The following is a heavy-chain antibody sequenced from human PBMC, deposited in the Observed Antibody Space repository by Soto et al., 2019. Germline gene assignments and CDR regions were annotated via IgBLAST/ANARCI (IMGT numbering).Heavy chain of an antibody. D-gene: IGHD2-15*01. CDR2: ISGSGGST. V-gene: IGHV3-23*01. Sequence: HPVGSLRLSCAASGFTFSSYAMSWVRQAPGKGLEWVSAISGSGGSTYYADSVKGRFTISRDNSKNTLYLQMNSLRAEDTAVYYCAKDIGYCSGGSCYPGAFDIWGQGTMVTVSS. CDR3: AKDIGYCSGGSCYPGAFDI. J-gene: IGHJ3*02. CDR1: GFTFSSYA.